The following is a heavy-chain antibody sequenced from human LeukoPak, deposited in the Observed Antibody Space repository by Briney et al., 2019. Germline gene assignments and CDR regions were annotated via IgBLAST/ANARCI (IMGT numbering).Heavy chain of an antibody. Sequence: GGSLRLSCAASGFTFSSHWMTWVRQAPGKGLEWVANIKIDGGEKFHVDSVKGRFSLSRDNSKNMLYLQMYSLGAEDTAMYYCAKGAATGLVDWFDPWGQGTLVTVSS. V-gene: IGHV3-7*03. CDR2: IKIDGGEK. CDR3: AKGAATGLVDWFDP. J-gene: IGHJ5*02. D-gene: IGHD6-13*01. CDR1: GFTFSSHW.